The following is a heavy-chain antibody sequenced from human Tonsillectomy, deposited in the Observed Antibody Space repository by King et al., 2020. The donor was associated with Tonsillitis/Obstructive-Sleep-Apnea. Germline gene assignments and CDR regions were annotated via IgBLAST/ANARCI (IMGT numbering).Heavy chain of an antibody. Sequence: QLQESGPGLVKPSGTLSLTCAVSGGSISSSNWWSWVRQPPGKGLEWIGEIYHRGSTNYNPSLKSRVTLSVDKSKNQFSLKLSSVIAADTAVYYCARDREGYGSGWSDFDYWGQGTLVTVSS. J-gene: IGHJ4*02. V-gene: IGHV4-4*02. CDR1: GGSISSSNW. CDR3: ARDREGYGSGWSDFDY. D-gene: IGHD6-19*01. CDR2: IYHRGST.